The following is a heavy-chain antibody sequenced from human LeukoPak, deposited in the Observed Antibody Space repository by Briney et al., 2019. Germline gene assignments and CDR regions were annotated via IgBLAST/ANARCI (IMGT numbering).Heavy chain of an antibody. V-gene: IGHV3-74*01. Sequence: GGSLRLSCAASGFTFSDYWMHWVRQAPGKGLVWVSRVNRDGSSTSYADSVKGRFTISRDNAKNTLSLQMNSLRAVDTAVYYCARDRSISAAGDTYWGQGTLVTVSS. CDR1: GFTFSDYW. J-gene: IGHJ4*02. D-gene: IGHD6-13*01. CDR2: VNRDGSST. CDR3: ARDRSISAAGDTY.